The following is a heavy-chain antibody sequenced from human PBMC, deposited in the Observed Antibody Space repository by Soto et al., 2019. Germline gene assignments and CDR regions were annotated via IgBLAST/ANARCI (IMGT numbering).Heavy chain of an antibody. D-gene: IGHD6-13*01. J-gene: IGHJ4*02. CDR2: INHSGAT. Sequence: SETLSLTCVVYGGSFSGYYWSWIRQPPGKGLEWIGEINHSGATNYNPSLKSRVTISVDTSKNQFSLRLSSVTAADTAVYYFAISRVFGYRGSSTWDEMLDNWGLGTLVTVSS. CDR3: AISRVFGYRGSSTWDEMLDN. CDR1: GGSFSGYY. V-gene: IGHV4-34*01.